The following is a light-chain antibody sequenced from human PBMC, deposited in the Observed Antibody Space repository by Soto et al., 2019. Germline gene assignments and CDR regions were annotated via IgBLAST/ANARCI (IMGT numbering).Light chain of an antibody. CDR3: NSYTSSSTYL. V-gene: IGLV2-14*03. CDR1: SSDVGGFNY. Sequence: QXVLTQPASVSGSPLQSITISCTGTSSDVGGFNYVSWYRQHPGKAPKLMIYDVTNRPSGVSYRFSGSKSGNTASLTISGLQADDEADYYYNSYTSSSTYLFATETKVTXL. J-gene: IGLJ1*01. CDR2: DVT.